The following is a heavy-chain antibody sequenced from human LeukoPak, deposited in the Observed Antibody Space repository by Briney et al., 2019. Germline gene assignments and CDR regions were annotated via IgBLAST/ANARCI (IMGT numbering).Heavy chain of an antibody. CDR2: ISYSGST. CDR1: GGSISSYY. V-gene: IGHV4-59*08. Sequence: SDTLSLTCTVSGGSISSYYWSWIRQPPGKGLEWIGYISYSGSTNYNASLQSRVTMSVDMSKNEFSLKVRSVTAADTAVYYCARHKGGTTYDYWGQGTLVTVSS. D-gene: IGHD1-7*01. CDR3: ARHKGGTTYDY. J-gene: IGHJ4*02.